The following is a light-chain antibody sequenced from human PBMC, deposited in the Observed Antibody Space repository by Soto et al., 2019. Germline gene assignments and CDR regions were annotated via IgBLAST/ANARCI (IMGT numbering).Light chain of an antibody. CDR3: QSYDSSLSGSEV. V-gene: IGLV1-40*01. Sequence: QSVLTQPPSVSGAPGQRVTISCTGSSSNIGAGYDVHWYQQLPGTAPKLLIYGNSNRPSGVPDRFSGSKSGTSASPAITGLQAEDESDYYCQSYDSSLSGSEVFGTGTKVTVL. CDR2: GNS. CDR1: SSNIGAGYD. J-gene: IGLJ1*01.